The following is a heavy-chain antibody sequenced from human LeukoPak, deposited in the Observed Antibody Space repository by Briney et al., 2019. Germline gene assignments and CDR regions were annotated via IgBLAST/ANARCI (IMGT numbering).Heavy chain of an antibody. Sequence: GGSLRLSCAASGFTFDDYGMSWVRQGSGKGLEWVSGINWNGGSTGYADSVKGRFTISRDNAKNSLYLQMNSLRAEDTALYYCASGGIYYGAAFDFWGQGTLVTVSS. D-gene: IGHD1-26*01. CDR3: ASGGIYYGAAFDF. J-gene: IGHJ4*02. V-gene: IGHV3-20*04. CDR1: GFTFDDYG. CDR2: INWNGGST.